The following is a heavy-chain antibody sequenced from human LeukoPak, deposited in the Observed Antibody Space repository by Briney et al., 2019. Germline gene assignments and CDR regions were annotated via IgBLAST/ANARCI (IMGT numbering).Heavy chain of an antibody. Sequence: PGGCLSLSCAASRFTFSRHAMSWVRQAPGRGLEWVSSISGSGGSTYYADSVKGRFTISRDNSKNTLYLQMNSLSAEDTAVYYCAKSMTLQWRGFFDLWGRGTHVTVSS. CDR1: RFTFSRHA. CDR2: ISGSGGST. D-gene: IGHD6-19*01. J-gene: IGHJ2*01. V-gene: IGHV3-23*01. CDR3: AKSMTLQWRGFFDL.